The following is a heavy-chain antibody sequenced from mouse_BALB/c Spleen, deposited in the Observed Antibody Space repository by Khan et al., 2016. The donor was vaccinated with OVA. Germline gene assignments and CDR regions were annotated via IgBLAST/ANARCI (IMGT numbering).Heavy chain of an antibody. D-gene: IGHD2-3*01. J-gene: IGHJ2*01. Sequence: EVELVESGGGLVQPGGSRKLSCAASGFTFSGFGMHWVRQAPEKGLEWVAYISSGSSTIYYADTVKGRFTISRDNTKNTLFLQMASLRSEDTAMYYCARTGYYSFDYWGQGTTLTVSS. CDR3: ARTGYYSFDY. CDR1: GFTFSGFG. CDR2: ISSGSSTI. V-gene: IGHV5-17*02.